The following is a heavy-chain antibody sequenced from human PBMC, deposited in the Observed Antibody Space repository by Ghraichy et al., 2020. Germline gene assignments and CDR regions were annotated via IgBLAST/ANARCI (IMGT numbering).Heavy chain of an antibody. V-gene: IGHV3-11*01. J-gene: IGHJ3*02. Sequence: GGSLRLSCAASGFTFSDYYMSWIRQAPGKGLEWVSYISSSGSTIYYADSVKGRFTISRDNAKNSLYLQMNSLRAEDTAVYYCATGAALDPSAFDIWGQGTMVTVSS. CDR3: ATGAALDPSAFDI. D-gene: IGHD3/OR15-3a*01. CDR2: ISSSGSTI. CDR1: GFTFSDYY.